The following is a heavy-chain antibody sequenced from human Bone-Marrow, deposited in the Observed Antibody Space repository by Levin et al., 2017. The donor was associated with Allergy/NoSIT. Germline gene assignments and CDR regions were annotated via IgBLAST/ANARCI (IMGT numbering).Heavy chain of an antibody. Sequence: GGSLRLSCSASGFNFADYPMSWVRQAPGKGLEWVGFSRSKTFAGTREYAASVKGSFTISRDESKNIAYLQMNNLKIEDTGIYYRARAGSSWFFDWWGQGTLVTVSS. D-gene: IGHD6-13*01. J-gene: IGHJ4*02. CDR2: SRSKTFAGTR. CDR1: GFNFADYP. V-gene: IGHV3-49*04. CDR3: ARAGSSWFFDW.